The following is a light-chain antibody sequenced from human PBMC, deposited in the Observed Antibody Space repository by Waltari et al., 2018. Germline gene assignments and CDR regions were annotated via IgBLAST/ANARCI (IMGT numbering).Light chain of an antibody. Sequence: DIVMTQTPLSLPITTGEPASISCRSSQSLLHSNGNTYLHWYLQKPGQSPQLLVYGGSNRASGVPDRFSGGGSGTEFTLKISKMEAEDVGVYYCVQVIAFPYSFGQGTKVEIK. J-gene: IGKJ2*03. V-gene: IGKV2-40*01. CDR2: GGS. CDR3: VQVIAFPYS. CDR1: QSLLHSNGNTY.